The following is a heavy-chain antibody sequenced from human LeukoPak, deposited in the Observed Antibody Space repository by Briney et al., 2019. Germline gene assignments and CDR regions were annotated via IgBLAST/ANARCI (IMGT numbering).Heavy chain of an antibody. V-gene: IGHV5-51*01. CDR1: GYSFTDYW. J-gene: IGHJ3*02. CDR2: IFPHDSDT. D-gene: IGHD1-14*01. Sequence: PGESLKISCKGSGYSFTDYWIGWVRQMPGKGLEWMGIIFPHDSDTKYSPSFQGQVTISADKSISTAYLQWSSLKASDTAMYYCASLTENPRAFDIWGQGTMVTVSS. CDR3: ASLTENPRAFDI.